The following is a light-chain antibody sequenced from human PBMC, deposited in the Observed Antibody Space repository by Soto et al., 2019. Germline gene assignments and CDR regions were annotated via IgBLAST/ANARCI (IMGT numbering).Light chain of an antibody. J-gene: IGKJ2*03. CDR3: QQSLSTPIYS. CDR1: QNIDNY. Sequence: DIQMTQSPSSLSASVGDRVTITCRASQNIDNYLNWYQQKPGKAPNLLIYAASSLQSGVPSRFAGSGSGTHFTLTISTLQPEDVGTYFCQQSLSTPIYSFGQATKVDIK. V-gene: IGKV1-39*01. CDR2: AAS.